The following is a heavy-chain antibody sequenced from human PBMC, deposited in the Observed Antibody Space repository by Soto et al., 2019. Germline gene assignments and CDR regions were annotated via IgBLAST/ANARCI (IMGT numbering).Heavy chain of an antibody. Sequence: QVQLQESGPGLVKPSQTLSLMCTVSGAPISGGDYHWSWIRQPPGKGLEWIGYIFPSGATHYNSSLGSRITMSVETSKSHFSLKLTSVTAADTAVYFCARGSAAKRYFDVWGRGTLVTVSS. D-gene: IGHD5-18*01. CDR3: ARGSAAKRYFDV. CDR2: IFPSGAT. CDR1: GAPISGGDYH. J-gene: IGHJ2*01. V-gene: IGHV4-30-4*01.